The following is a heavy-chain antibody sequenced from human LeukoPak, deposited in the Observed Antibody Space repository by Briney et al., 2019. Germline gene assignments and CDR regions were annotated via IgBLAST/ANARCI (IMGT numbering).Heavy chain of an antibody. CDR1: GFTFSSYS. J-gene: IGHJ4*02. Sequence: GGSLRLSCAASGFTFSSYSMNWVRQAPGEGLEWVSYISGSSFTIYYADSVKGRSTISRDNAKNSLYLQMNSLRDEDTAVYYCARDEAGSGYYSDYWGQGTLVTVSS. V-gene: IGHV3-48*02. CDR2: ISGSSFTI. CDR3: ARDEAGSGYYSDY. D-gene: IGHD3-22*01.